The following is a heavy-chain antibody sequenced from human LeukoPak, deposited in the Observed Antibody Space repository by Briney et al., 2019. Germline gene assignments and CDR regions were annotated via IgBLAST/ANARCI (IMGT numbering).Heavy chain of an antibody. CDR1: GFTFSSYW. V-gene: IGHV3-74*01. D-gene: IGHD3-10*01. CDR3: AKVAKYYYGSETYYFFEH. CDR2: INSDGSST. Sequence: GGSLRLPCAVSGFTFSSYWMHWVRQAPGKGLVWVSRINSDGSSTSYADSVKGRFTISRDNAKNTLYLQMNSLRVEDTAVYYCAKVAKYYYGSETYYFFEHWGQGTPVTASS. J-gene: IGHJ4*02.